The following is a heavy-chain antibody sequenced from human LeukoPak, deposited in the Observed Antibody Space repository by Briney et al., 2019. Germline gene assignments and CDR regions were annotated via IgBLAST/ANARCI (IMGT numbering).Heavy chain of an antibody. CDR1: GYTFTSYG. V-gene: IGHV1-18*01. CDR2: ISGYNGNT. Sequence: GASVKVSCKASGYTFTSYGISWVRQAPGQGLEWMGLISGYNGNTNYAQKLQGRVTMTTDTSTSTAYMELRSLRSDDTAVYYCARVWFGDYVSGLEAFDYWGQGTLVTVSS. D-gene: IGHD4-17*01. J-gene: IGHJ4*02. CDR3: ARVWFGDYVSGLEAFDY.